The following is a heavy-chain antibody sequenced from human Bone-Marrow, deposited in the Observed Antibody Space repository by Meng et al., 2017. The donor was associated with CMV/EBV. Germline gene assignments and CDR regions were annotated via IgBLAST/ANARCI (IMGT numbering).Heavy chain of an antibody. J-gene: IGHJ5*01. D-gene: IGHD3-3*01. Sequence: GESLKISCVTSGFTFGRHSMNWVRQAPGRGLECVSTIGSSRSSYIYYRDSVKGRFTISRDNAKNSLYLHMNSLRAEDTAVYYCTRDSGVGVVIDSWGRGTLVTVSS. CDR3: TRDSGVGVVIDS. CDR1: GFTFGRHS. CDR2: IGSSRSSYI. V-gene: IGHV3-21*01.